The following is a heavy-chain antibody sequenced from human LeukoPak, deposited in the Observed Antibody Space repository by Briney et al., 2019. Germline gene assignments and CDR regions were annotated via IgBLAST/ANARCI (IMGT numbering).Heavy chain of an antibody. CDR2: INPSGGST. J-gene: IGHJ6*02. Sequence: ASVKVSCKASGYTFTSYYMHWVRQAPGQGLEWMGIINPSGGSTGYAQKFQGRVTMTRDTSTSTVYMELSSLRSEDTAVYYCARDLIAARPPTSTMDYGMDVWGQGTTVTVSS. V-gene: IGHV1-46*01. CDR1: GYTFTSYY. CDR3: ARDLIAARPPTSTMDYGMDV. D-gene: IGHD6-6*01.